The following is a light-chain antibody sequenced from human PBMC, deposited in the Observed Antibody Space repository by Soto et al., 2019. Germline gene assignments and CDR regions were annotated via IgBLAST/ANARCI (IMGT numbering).Light chain of an antibody. J-gene: IGLJ1*01. CDR2: EDT. Sequence: QSVLTQPASVSGSPGQSIAISCTGTSSDVGSHNLVSWYQQHPGKAPKLMIYEDTKRPSGVSDRFSGSKSGNTASLTISGLQAEDEADYYCCSYATSSTYVFGTGTKLTVL. V-gene: IGLV2-23*01. CDR1: SSDVGSHNL. CDR3: CSYATSSTYV.